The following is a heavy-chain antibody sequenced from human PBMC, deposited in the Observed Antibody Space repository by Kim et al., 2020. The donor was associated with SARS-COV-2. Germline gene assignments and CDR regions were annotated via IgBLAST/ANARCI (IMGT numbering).Heavy chain of an antibody. CDR2: ISRRTSYI. V-gene: IGHV3-21*01. CDR1: GFTFTSYS. D-gene: IGHD3-22*01. J-gene: IGHJ2*01. CDR3: AGGSSDNYCYFDL. Sequence: GGSLRLSCAASGFTFTSYSMTWVRQAPGQVLEWVSSISRRTSYIYYADSVKGRFTISRDNADNSLYLQMNSLRAEATSAYFCAGGSSDNYCYFDLWCR.